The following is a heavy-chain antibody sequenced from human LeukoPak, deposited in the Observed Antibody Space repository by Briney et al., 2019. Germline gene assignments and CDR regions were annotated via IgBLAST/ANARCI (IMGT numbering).Heavy chain of an antibody. J-gene: IGHJ5*02. Sequence: SETLSLTCTVPGGSISGYYWSWIRQPPGKGLEWRGYIYYSGSTNYNPSLKSRVTISVDTSKNQFSLKLSSVTAADTAVYYCARGCSAGTPHNWFDPWGQGTLVTVSS. CDR3: ARGCSAGTPHNWFDP. CDR2: IYYSGST. CDR1: GGSISGYY. D-gene: IGHD6-13*01. V-gene: IGHV4-59*01.